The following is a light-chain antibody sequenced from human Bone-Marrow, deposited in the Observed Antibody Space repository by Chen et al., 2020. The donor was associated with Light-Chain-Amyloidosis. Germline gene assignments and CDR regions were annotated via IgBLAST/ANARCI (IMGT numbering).Light chain of an antibody. V-gene: IGLV3-25*03. CDR1: VFQTKY. CDR3: QSADSSGTYEVI. J-gene: IGLJ2*01. Sequence: SQLTQPPSVSVPPAPPARLTSPGDVFQTKYAYWYQQKPGQAPVLVIHRDTERPSGISERFSCSSSGTTDTLTISGVQAEDEADYHCQSADSSGTYEVIFGGGTKLTVL. CDR2: RDT.